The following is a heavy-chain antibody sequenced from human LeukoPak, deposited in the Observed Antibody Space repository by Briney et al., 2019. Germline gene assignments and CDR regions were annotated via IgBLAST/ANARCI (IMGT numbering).Heavy chain of an antibody. CDR3: AKDKPIIVLPTAVDAFDI. Sequence: GGSLRLSCAASGFTFSIYGMHWVRQAPGEGLEWVAFILYDGSNKYFADSVKGRFTISRDNSKNTLYLQMNSLRAEDTAVYYCAKDKPIIVLPTAVDAFDIWGQGTVVTVSS. CDR2: ILYDGSNK. V-gene: IGHV3-30*02. CDR1: GFTFSIYG. D-gene: IGHD2-2*01. J-gene: IGHJ3*02.